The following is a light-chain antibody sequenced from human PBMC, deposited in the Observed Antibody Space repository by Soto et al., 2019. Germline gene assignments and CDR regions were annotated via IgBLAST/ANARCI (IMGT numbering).Light chain of an antibody. V-gene: IGLV1-40*01. CDR1: SSNIGAGYA. J-gene: IGLJ2*01. CDR2: DNN. CDR3: QSFDSSLSASV. Sequence: QSVLTQPPSVSGAPGQWVIISCTGNSSNIGAGYAVHWYQQLPGTAPKLLIYDNNNRPSGVSDRISASKSVTSASLAITGLQAEDEADYYCQSFDSSLSASVFGGGTKLTVL.